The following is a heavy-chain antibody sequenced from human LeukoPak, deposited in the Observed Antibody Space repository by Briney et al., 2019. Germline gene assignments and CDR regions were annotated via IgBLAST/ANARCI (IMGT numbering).Heavy chain of an antibody. V-gene: IGHV4-59*01. J-gene: IGHJ4*02. CDR1: GGSISNYY. CDR2: IYHSGST. CDR3: ARDQYSTGWYGAFDY. Sequence: SETLSLTCTVSGGSISNYYWSWIRQSPGKGLEWIGYIYHSGSTNYNPSLKSRVTISVDTSENQFSLKLSSVTAADTAVYYCARDQYSTGWYGAFDYWGQGTLVTVSS. D-gene: IGHD6-13*01.